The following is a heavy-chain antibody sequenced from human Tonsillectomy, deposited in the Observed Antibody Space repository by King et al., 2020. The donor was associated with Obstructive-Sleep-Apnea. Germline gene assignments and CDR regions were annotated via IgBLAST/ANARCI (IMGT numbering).Heavy chain of an antibody. V-gene: IGHV4-59*08. Sequence: LQLQESGPGLVKPSETLSLTCTVSGGSISSYYWSWIRQPPGKGLEWIGYIYYSGSTNYNPSLKGRVTISVDTSKNQFSLKLGSVTAADTAVYYCARSTYYYYGMDVWGQGTTVTVSS. CDR2: IYYSGST. CDR3: ARSTYYYYGMDV. J-gene: IGHJ6*02. CDR1: GGSISSYY.